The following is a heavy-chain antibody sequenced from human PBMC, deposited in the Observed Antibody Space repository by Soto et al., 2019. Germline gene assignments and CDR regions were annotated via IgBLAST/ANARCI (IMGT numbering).Heavy chain of an antibody. Sequence: QVQLQESGPGLVKPSQTLSLTCTVSGDSISGGGYYWSWIRQNPGKGLEWIGFIYYTGTTTYNPSPKRRVTISVATSKNQFSLKLTFVTAADTAVYYCAREGGSYSPSFDPWGQGTLVTVSP. CDR2: IYYTGTT. D-gene: IGHD3-10*01. CDR1: GDSISGGGYY. V-gene: IGHV4-31*03. J-gene: IGHJ5*02. CDR3: AREGGSYSPSFDP.